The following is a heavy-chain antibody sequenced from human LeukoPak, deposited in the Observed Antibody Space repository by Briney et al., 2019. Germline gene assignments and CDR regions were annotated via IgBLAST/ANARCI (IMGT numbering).Heavy chain of an antibody. CDR3: ARESSSYDILTGYLLDAFDI. D-gene: IGHD3-9*01. CDR2: INHSGST. Sequence: PSETLSLTCAVYGGSFSGYYWSWIRQPPGKGLEWIGEINHSGSTNYNPSLKSRVTISVDTSKNQFSLKLSSVTAADTAVYYCARESSSYDILTGYLLDAFDIWGQGTMVTVSS. J-gene: IGHJ3*02. V-gene: IGHV4-34*01. CDR1: GGSFSGYY.